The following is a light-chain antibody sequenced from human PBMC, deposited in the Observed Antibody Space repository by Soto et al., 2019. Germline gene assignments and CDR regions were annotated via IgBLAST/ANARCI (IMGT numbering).Light chain of an antibody. CDR3: LQDYSYPRT. CDR1: QGITYW. V-gene: IGKV1-12*01. CDR2: AAS. J-gene: IGKJ1*01. Sequence: DIQMTQSPSSMSASLGDRVTITCRASQGITYWLAWYQQRPGRAPKCLIYAASILESGVPSRFTGSGSGTNFTLTINDLQPEDFATYYCLQDYSYPRTLGQGTKVDIK.